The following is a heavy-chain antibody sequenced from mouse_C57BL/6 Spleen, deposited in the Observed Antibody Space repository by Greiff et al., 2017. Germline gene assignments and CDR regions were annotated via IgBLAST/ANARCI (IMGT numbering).Heavy chain of an antibody. CDR1: GYTFTSYW. CDR3: ARRIVFDY. Sequence: QVQLQQPGAELVKPGASVKLSCKASGYTFTSYWMHWVKQRPGQGLEWIGRIDPNDGGTKYNQKFKGKATLTVDKPSSTAYMQLSSLTSEDSAVYYCARRIVFDYWGQGTTLTVSS. V-gene: IGHV1-72*01. J-gene: IGHJ2*01. D-gene: IGHD2-12*01. CDR2: IDPNDGGT.